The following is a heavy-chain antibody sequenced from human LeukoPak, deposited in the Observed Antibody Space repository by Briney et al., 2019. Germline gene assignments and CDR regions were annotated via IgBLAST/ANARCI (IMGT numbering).Heavy chain of an antibody. CDR3: AKSVKTRITIFGVVTRNDY. CDR1: GFTFSSYA. CDR2: ISGSGGST. V-gene: IGHV3-23*01. D-gene: IGHD3-3*01. J-gene: IGHJ4*02. Sequence: AGGSLRLSCAASGFTFSSYAMSWVRQAPGKGLEWVSAISGSGGSTYYADSVKGRFTISRDNSKNTLYLQMNSLRAEDTAVYYCAKSVKTRITIFGVVTRNDYWGQGTLVTVSS.